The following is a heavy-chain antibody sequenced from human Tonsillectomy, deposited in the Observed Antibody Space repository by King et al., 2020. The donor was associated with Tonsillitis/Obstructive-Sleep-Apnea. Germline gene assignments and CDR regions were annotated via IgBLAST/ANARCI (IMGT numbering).Heavy chain of an antibody. CDR2: IKQDGSEQ. D-gene: IGHD2-2*01. CDR3: ARDLGYCTSASCYAGFDI. CDR1: GVTFSRYY. Sequence: DVQLVESGGGLVQPGGSLRLSCAASGVTFSRYYMNWVRQAPGKGLERVANIKQDGSEQYYVDFVRGRFTISRDNAKNSLYLQMNSLRAEDTALYYCARDLGYCTSASCYAGFDIWGQGTMVTVSS. J-gene: IGHJ3*02. V-gene: IGHV3-7*04.